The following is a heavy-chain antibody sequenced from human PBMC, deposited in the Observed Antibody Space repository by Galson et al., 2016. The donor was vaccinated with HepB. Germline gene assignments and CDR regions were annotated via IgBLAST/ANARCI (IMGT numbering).Heavy chain of an antibody. J-gene: IGHJ4*02. V-gene: IGHV3-23*01. CDR2: ISVSGTDT. CDR1: GFKFRNYA. Sequence: SLRLSCAGSGFKFRNYAMSWARQTPGKGLEWVATISVSGTDTYYAATLRGRFAISRDDSANTVYLQMRSLGVEETAIYFCARYQRVAGTYYFDYWGQGTLVTVSS. D-gene: IGHD1-14*01. CDR3: ARYQRVAGTYYFDY.